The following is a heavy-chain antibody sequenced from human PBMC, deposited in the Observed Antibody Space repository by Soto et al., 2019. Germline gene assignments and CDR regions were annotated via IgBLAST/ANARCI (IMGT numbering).Heavy chain of an antibody. CDR3: ARDWGPSSGYYPYWFDP. J-gene: IGHJ5*02. CDR1: GGTFSSYA. V-gene: IGHV1-69*12. Sequence: QVQLVQSGAEVKKPGSSVKVSCKASGGTFSSYAITWVRQAPGQGLEWMGGIIPIFGTANYAQKFQGRVTITADESTSTAYMELSSMRSEDTAVYYGARDWGPSSGYYPYWFDPWGQGSLVTVSS. CDR2: IIPIFGTA. D-gene: IGHD3-22*01.